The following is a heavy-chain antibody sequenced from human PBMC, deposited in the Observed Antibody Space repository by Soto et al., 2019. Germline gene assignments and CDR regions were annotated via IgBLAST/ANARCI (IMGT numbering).Heavy chain of an antibody. CDR3: ARESHDILTGPPWVWYFDL. V-gene: IGHV4-34*01. J-gene: IGHJ2*01. CDR1: GGSFSGYY. Sequence: QVQLQQWGAGPLRPLETLSLTCGVSGGSFSGYYWAWIRQSPGKGLEWIGEINDRGTINYTPSLKSHVSILVGTSKNHCSLKLSAVATADTGVYYCARESHDILTGPPWVWYFDLWGRGTLVTVSS. D-gene: IGHD3-9*01. CDR2: INDRGTI.